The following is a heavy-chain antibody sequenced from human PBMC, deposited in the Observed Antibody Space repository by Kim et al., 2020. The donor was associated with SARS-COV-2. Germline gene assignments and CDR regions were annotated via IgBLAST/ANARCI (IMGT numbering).Heavy chain of an antibody. J-gene: IGHJ4*02. CDR3: ARDVVVVPAAMGLDY. D-gene: IGHD2-2*01. Sequence: QKFHGRAPMTRDTSTSTVYMDLSSLRSEDTAVYYCARDVVVVPAAMGLDYWGQGTLVTVSS. V-gene: IGHV1-46*01.